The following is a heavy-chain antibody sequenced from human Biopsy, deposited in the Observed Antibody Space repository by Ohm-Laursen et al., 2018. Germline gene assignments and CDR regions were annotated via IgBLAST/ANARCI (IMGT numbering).Heavy chain of an antibody. CDR3: ARVAGGYAYYYGMDV. V-gene: IGHV4-59*04. Sequence: PGTLSLTCAVSGVSIRGHYWGWIRQPPGKGLEWIGNIYYDGITYYNPSLKSRVAMSVDTSKNQFSLRLTSVTAADTAVYYCARVAGGYAYYYGMDVWGQGTTVIVSS. J-gene: IGHJ6*02. D-gene: IGHD5-12*01. CDR1: GVSIRGHY. CDR2: IYYDGIT.